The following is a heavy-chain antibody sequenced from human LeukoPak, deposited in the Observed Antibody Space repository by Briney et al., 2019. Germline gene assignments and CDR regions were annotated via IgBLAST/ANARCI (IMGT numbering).Heavy chain of an antibody. V-gene: IGHV1-46*01. J-gene: IGHJ6*03. Sequence: ASVKVSCKASGYTFTSYYMHWVRQAPGQGLEWMGIINPSGGSTSYAQKFQGRVTMTRDMSTSTVYMELSSLRSEDTAVYYCARVGYSYGYPYYYYMDVWGKGTTVTVSS. CDR2: INPSGGST. CDR1: GYTFTSYY. D-gene: IGHD5-18*01. CDR3: ARVGYSYGYPYYYYMDV.